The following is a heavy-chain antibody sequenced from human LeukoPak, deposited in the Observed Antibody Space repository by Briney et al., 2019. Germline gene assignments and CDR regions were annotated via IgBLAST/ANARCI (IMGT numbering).Heavy chain of an antibody. CDR3: AHSLYYYDSSGPFDY. J-gene: IGHJ4*02. CDR2: ISAYNGNT. Sequence: ASVKVSCKASGGTFSNFAISWVRQAPGQGLEWMGWISAYNGNTNYAQKLQGRVTMTTDTSTSTAYMELRSLRSDDTAVYYCAHSLYYYDSSGPFDYWGQGTLVTVSS. CDR1: GGTFSNFA. D-gene: IGHD3-22*01. V-gene: IGHV1-18*01.